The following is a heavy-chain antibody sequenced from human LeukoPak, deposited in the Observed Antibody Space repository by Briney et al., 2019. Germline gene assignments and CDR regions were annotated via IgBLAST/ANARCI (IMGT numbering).Heavy chain of an antibody. Sequence: GGSLRLSCAASGFTFSSYAMHWVRQAPGKGLEWVAVISYDGSNKYYADSVKGRFTISRDNAKSSLYLQMNSLRAEDTAVYYCARGSRGGGIIDYWGQGTLVTVSS. D-gene: IGHD2-15*01. J-gene: IGHJ4*02. CDR3: ARGSRGGGIIDY. CDR1: GFTFSSYA. CDR2: ISYDGSNK. V-gene: IGHV3-30-3*01.